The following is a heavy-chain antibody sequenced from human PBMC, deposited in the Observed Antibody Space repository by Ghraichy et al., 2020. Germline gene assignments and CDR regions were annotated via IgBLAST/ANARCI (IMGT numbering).Heavy chain of an antibody. V-gene: IGHV3-21*01. D-gene: IGHD6-19*01. CDR1: GFSFSSYN. CDR3: ARGGSGGWYIGDYYNLDV. Sequence: GGSLRLSCAASGFSFSSYNMNWVRQAPGKGLEWVSSTTCSSSYIYYAASVKGRFTISRDNAKNSLYLQMNSLRAEDTAMYYCARGGSGGWYIGDYYNLDVWGQGTTGTVSS. J-gene: IGHJ6*01. CDR2: TTCSSSYI.